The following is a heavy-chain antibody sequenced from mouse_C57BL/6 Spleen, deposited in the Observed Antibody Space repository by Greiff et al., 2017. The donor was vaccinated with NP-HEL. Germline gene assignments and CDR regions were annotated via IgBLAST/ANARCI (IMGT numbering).Heavy chain of an antibody. V-gene: IGHV1-5*01. CDR2: IYPGNSDT. CDR3: TRCYGHYAMDY. Sequence: EVKLMESGTVLARPGASVKMSCNTSGYTFTSSCMHWVKQGPGQGLEWIGAIYPGNSDTSYNQKFKGKAKLTAVTSASTAYMERSGLTNEDSAVYYCTRCYGHYAMDYWGQGTSVTVSS. CDR1: GYTFTSSC. J-gene: IGHJ4*01. D-gene: IGHD1-1*02.